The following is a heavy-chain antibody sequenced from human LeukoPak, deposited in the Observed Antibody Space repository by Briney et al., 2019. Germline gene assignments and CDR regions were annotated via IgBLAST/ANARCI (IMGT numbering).Heavy chain of an antibody. CDR1: GLTFSSSW. Sequence: GGSLRLSCAVSGLTFSSSWMDWVRQAPGKGLEWVASINPDGNKKYSADSVKGRFTISRDNAENSLYLQMNSLRVEDTALYYCARDLAYSRLDYWGQGMLVTVSS. CDR3: ARDLAYSRLDY. J-gene: IGHJ4*02. CDR2: INPDGNKK. V-gene: IGHV3-7*01. D-gene: IGHD5-18*01.